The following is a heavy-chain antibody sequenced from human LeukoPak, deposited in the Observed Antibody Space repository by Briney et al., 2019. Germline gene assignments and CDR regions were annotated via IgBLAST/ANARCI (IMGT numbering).Heavy chain of an antibody. CDR3: ARGGRRLWACFEF. V-gene: IGHV1-2*02. Sequence: ASVKVSCKASGYTFTDYYIHWVRQAPGQGLEWMGWINPNSGGTNYAQKFQGRVTMTRDTSISTAYMELSRLRSDDTAVYYCARGGRRLWACFEFWGQGTLVTVSS. D-gene: IGHD5-18*01. CDR1: GYTFTDYY. J-gene: IGHJ4*02. CDR2: INPNSGGT.